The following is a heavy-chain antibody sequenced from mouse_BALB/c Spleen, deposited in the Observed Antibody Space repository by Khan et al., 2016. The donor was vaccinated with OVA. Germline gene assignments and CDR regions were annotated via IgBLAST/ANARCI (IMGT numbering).Heavy chain of an antibody. CDR1: GFSITNGYG. Sequence: EVQLQQSGPGLVKPSQSLSFSCTVSGFSITNGYGRNLHRQLPGNILEWMGIISYSGRTNYNPHFKSRISITRYTSNNQFILQCNSVTTEDPAKYYCARTARIKYWGQGTTLTVSS. CDR2: ISYSGRT. D-gene: IGHD1-2*01. J-gene: IGHJ2*01. V-gene: IGHV3-2*02. CDR3: ARTARIKY.